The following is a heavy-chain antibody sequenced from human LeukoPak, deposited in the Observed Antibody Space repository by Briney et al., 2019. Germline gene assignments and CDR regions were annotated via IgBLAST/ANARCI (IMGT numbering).Heavy chain of an antibody. CDR3: ARRGEVSAYFHGMDV. CDR2: IYYSGST. V-gene: IGHV4-59*08. J-gene: IGHJ6*02. CDR1: GGSISSSY. Sequence: PSETLSLTCAVSGGSISSSYWSWIRQPPGKGLEWIGYIYYSGSTKYNPSLRSRVTISVDTSKSQFSLKLTSVTAADTAVYFCARRGEVSAYFHGMDVWGQGTTVTVSS.